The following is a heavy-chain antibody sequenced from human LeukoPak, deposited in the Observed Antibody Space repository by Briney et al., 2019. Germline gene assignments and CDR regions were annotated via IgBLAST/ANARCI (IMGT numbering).Heavy chain of an antibody. Sequence: QLGGSLRLSCAACGFPVVTESVGVNFLTWVRQAPGKGLEWVPVIYSGGTTHYADSVKGRFTISRDGPSNTLFLQMNSLRPEDTALYFCARALISAPGPWWFDPRGHGTLVTVSS. D-gene: IGHD3-16*01. J-gene: IGHJ5*02. CDR1: GFPVVTESVGVNF. V-gene: IGHV3-66*01. CDR3: ARALISAPGPWWFDP. CDR2: IYSGGTT.